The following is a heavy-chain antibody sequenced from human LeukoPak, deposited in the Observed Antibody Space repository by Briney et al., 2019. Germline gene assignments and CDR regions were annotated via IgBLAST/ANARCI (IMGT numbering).Heavy chain of an antibody. J-gene: IGHJ4*02. Sequence: ASVKVSCKASGYTFTGYYMHWVRQAPGQGLEWMGWINPNSGGTNYAQKIQGRVTMTTDTSTSTAYMELRSLRSDDTAVYYCARDTVTMIRGGHTEIDYWGQGTLVTVSS. D-gene: IGHD3-10*01. CDR3: ARDTVTMIRGGHTEIDY. V-gene: IGHV1-2*02. CDR2: INPNSGGT. CDR1: GYTFTGYY.